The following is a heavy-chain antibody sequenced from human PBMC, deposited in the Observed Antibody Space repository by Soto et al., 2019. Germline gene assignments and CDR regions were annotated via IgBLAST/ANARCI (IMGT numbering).Heavy chain of an antibody. CDR3: ARDSYYGSGSYKAPPFDY. CDR1: GYTFTNFG. CDR2: IIPILGIA. V-gene: IGHV1-69*04. D-gene: IGHD3-10*01. Sequence: GASVKVSCKASGYTFTNFGISWVRQAPGQGLEWMGRIIPILGIANYAQKFQGRVTITADKSTSTAYMELSSLRSEDTAVYYCARDSYYGSGSYKAPPFDYWGQGTLVTVSS. J-gene: IGHJ4*02.